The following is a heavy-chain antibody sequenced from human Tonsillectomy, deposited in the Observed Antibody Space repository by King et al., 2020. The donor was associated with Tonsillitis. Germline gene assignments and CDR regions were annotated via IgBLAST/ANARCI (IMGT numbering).Heavy chain of an antibody. J-gene: IGHJ5*02. D-gene: IGHD2-21*01. CDR3: ARTHTSHCGLNWFDP. V-gene: IGHV4-59*08. CDR1: GGSISSYY. CDR2: IFYSGST. Sequence: VQLQESGPGLVKPSETLSLTCTVSGGSISSYYWYWIRQPPGKGLEWIGYIFYSGSTNYNPSLQSRVTISVDTSKNQFSLKLSSVTAADTAVYYCARTHTSHCGLNWFDPWGQGTLVTVSS.